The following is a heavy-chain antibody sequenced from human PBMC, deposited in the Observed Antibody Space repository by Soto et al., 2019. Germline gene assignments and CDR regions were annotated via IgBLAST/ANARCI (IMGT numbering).Heavy chain of an antibody. CDR2: IYSGGST. V-gene: IGHV3-66*01. CDR3: ANQRGGYDRDFDY. J-gene: IGHJ4*02. Sequence: EVQLVESGGGLVQPGGSLRLSCAASRSTVSSNYMSWVRQAPGKGLEWVSVIYSGGSTYYADSVKGRFTISRDNSKNTLYLQMNSLRAEDTAVYYCANQRGGYDRDFDYWGQGTLVTVSS. CDR1: RSTVSSNY. D-gene: IGHD5-12*01.